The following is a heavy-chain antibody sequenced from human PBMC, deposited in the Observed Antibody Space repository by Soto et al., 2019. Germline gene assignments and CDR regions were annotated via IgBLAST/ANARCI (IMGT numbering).Heavy chain of an antibody. Sequence: GGSLRLSCAASGFTFSDHYMDWVRQAPGKGLEWVGRSRNKANSYSTEYAASVKGRFTLSRDDAKNALYLQMNSLKTEDTAVYYCAIMTTVAPYYYGMAVWGQGTTVTVSS. CDR1: GFTFSDHY. D-gene: IGHD4-17*01. CDR2: SRNKANSYST. J-gene: IGHJ6*02. V-gene: IGHV3-72*01. CDR3: AIMTTVAPYYYGMAV.